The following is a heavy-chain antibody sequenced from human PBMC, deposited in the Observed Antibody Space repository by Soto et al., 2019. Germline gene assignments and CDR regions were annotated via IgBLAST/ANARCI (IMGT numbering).Heavy chain of an antibody. D-gene: IGHD3-10*01. CDR1: GGSINSYY. V-gene: IGHV4-59*08. CDR3: ARQGFGPLHGLVDV. Sequence: PSETLSLTCTVSGGSINSYYWSWIRQSLGKRMEWIGYVHHSWGSSYNPSLQSRVAISLDTSKSQFSLKVTSVTATDTAVYYCARQGFGPLHGLVDVWGQGTTVTVSS. CDR2: VHHSWGS. J-gene: IGHJ6*02.